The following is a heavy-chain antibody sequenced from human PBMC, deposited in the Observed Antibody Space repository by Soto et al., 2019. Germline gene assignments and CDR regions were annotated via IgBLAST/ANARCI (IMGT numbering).Heavy chain of an antibody. D-gene: IGHD6-13*01. J-gene: IGHJ6*02. CDR2: MNPNSGNT. CDR3: ARVIGPYSSSWYLRYYYYYGMDV. CDR1: GYTFTSYD. Sequence: GASVKVSCKASGYTFTSYDINWVRQATGQGLEWTGWMNPNSGNTGYAQKFQGRVTMTRNTSISTAYMELSSLRSEDTAVYYCARVIGPYSSSWYLRYYYYYGMDVWGQGTTVTVSS. V-gene: IGHV1-8*01.